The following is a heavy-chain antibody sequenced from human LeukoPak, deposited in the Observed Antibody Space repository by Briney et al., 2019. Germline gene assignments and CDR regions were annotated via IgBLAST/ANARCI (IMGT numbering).Heavy chain of an antibody. CDR3: VKVGAYYGMDV. CDR1: GFTFSSYA. J-gene: IGHJ6*02. Sequence: GGSLRLSCSASGFTFSSYAMHWVRQAPGKGLEYVSAISSNGGSTYYADSVKGRFTISRDNSKNTLYLQMSSLRAEDTAVYYCVKVGAYYGMDVWGQGTTVTVSS. V-gene: IGHV3-64D*06. CDR2: ISSNGGST.